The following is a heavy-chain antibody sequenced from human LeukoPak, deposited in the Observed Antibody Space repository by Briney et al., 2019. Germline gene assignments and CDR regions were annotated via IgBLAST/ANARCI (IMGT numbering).Heavy chain of an antibody. Sequence: PGGSLEPPLSTPGFPFSSYGMHWVRQAPGKGLEYVSAISSNGGSTYYADSVKGRFTIARDNSKNTLYLQMSSLRAEDTAVYYCVKDYDIVGWNWFDPWGQGTLVTVSS. CDR3: VKDYDIVGWNWFDP. V-gene: IGHV3-64D*06. J-gene: IGHJ5*02. D-gene: IGHD2-21*01. CDR1: GFPFSSYG. CDR2: ISSNGGST.